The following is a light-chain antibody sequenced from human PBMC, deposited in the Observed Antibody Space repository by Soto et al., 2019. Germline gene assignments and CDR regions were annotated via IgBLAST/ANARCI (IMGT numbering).Light chain of an antibody. CDR1: QSISSW. J-gene: IGKJ1*01. CDR2: DAS. Sequence: DIQMTQSPSTLSASVGDRVTITCRASQSISSWLAWYQQKPGTAPKLLIYDASSLESGVPSRFSGSGSGTEFTLTISSLQPDDFAPYYCQQYNSYWTFGQGTKVDIK. CDR3: QQYNSYWT. V-gene: IGKV1-5*01.